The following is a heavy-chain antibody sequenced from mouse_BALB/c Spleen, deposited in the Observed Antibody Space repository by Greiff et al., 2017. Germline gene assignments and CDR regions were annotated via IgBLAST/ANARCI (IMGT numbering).Heavy chain of an antibody. Sequence: EVQRVESGGGLVQPKGSLKLSCAASGFTFNTYAMNWVRQAPGKGLEWVARIRSKSNNYATYYADSVKDRFTISRDDSQSMLYLQMNNLKTEDTAMYYCVSYYYGSSYGFAYWGQGTLVTVSA. CDR2: IRSKSNNYAT. CDR1: GFTFNTYA. D-gene: IGHD1-1*01. V-gene: IGHV10-1*02. J-gene: IGHJ3*01. CDR3: VSYYYGSSYGFAY.